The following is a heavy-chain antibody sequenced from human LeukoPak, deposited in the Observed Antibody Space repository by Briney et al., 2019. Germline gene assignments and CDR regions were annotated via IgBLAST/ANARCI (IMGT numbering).Heavy chain of an antibody. V-gene: IGHV4-61*02. CDR1: GGSISSSSYY. CDR3: ARAPTISGYYENWFDP. Sequence: SETLSLTCTVSGGSISSSSYYWSWIRQPAGKGLEWIGRIYTSGSTNYNPSLKSRVTISVDTSKNQFSLKLSSVTAADTAVYYCARAPTISGYYENWFDPWGQGTLVTVSS. D-gene: IGHD3-22*01. J-gene: IGHJ5*02. CDR2: IYTSGST.